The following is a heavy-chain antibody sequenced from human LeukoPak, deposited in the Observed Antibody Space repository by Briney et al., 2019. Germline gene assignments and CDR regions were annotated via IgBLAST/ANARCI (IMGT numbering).Heavy chain of an antibody. CDR3: ARAAGGTRNYYMDV. V-gene: IGHV1-69*02. CDR2: IIPILGIA. D-gene: IGHD3-16*01. Sequence: AASVKVSCKASGGTFSSYTISWVRQAPGQGLEWMGRIIPILGIANYAQKFQGRVMITADKYTSTAYMELSSLRSEDTAVYYCARAAGGTRNYYMDVWGKGTTVTVSS. J-gene: IGHJ6*03. CDR1: GGTFSSYT.